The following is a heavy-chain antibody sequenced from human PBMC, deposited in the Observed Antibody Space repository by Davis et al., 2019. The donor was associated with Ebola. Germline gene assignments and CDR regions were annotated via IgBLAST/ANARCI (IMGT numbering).Heavy chain of an antibody. Sequence: GESLKISCAASGFTFSSYAMSWVRQVPGKGLEWVSAISGSGGSTYYADSVKGRFTISRDNSKNTLYLQMNSLRAEDTAVYYCAKVLRFLEWPFDYWGQGTLVTVSS. CDR3: AKVLRFLEWPFDY. V-gene: IGHV3-23*01. CDR1: GFTFSSYA. CDR2: ISGSGGST. J-gene: IGHJ4*02. D-gene: IGHD3-3*01.